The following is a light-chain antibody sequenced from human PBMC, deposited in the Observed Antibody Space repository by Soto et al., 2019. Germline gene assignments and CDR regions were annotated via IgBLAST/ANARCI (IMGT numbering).Light chain of an antibody. Sequence: IQMTQSPSPLSPLLGARVTTPCRPGRGISGWLAWYQQKPGKAPKLLIYDASSLESGVPSRFSGSGSGTEFTLTISSLQPDDFATYYCQQYNSYLYTFGQGTKLEIK. CDR3: QQYNSYLYT. CDR2: DAS. CDR1: RGISGW. J-gene: IGKJ2*01. V-gene: IGKV1-5*01.